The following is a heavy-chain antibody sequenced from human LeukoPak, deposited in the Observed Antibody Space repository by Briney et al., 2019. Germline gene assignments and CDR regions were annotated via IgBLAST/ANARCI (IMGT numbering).Heavy chain of an antibody. CDR1: GASISSSNW. CDR3: ARAGWYTLDN. V-gene: IGHV4-4*02. J-gene: IGHJ4*02. D-gene: IGHD2-15*01. CDR2: IYHSGST. Sequence: SGTLSLTCAVCGASISSSNWLSWVRQPPGKGLEWIGEIYHSGSTNYNPSLKSRVTISVDNSKNQFSLKMSSMTAADTAVYYCARAGWYTLDNWGQGTLVTVSS.